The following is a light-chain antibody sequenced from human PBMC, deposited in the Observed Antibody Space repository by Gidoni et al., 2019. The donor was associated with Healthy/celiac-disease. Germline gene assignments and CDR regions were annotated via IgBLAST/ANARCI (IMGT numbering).Light chain of an antibody. J-gene: IGKJ4*01. V-gene: IGKV3-20*01. CDR1: QRVSSSY. Sequence: LVLPQSPGHLSLCPAESATLACRASQRVSSSYLAWYQQNPGQAPRRLIYGAASRDTGIPDRFSGSGFGTDCTLTISRLALEDFAVYYVQQYGSSPVTFGGGTKVEIK. CDR2: GAA. CDR3: QQYGSSPVT.